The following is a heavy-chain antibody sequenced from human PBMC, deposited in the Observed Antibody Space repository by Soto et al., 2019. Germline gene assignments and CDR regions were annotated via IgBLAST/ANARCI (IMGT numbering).Heavy chain of an antibody. CDR1: GGSFSGYY. CDR3: ALVVAASATVGRDFDY. CDR2: INHSGST. V-gene: IGHV4-34*01. Sequence: QVQLQQWGAGLLKPSETLSLTCAVYGGSFSGYYWSWIRQPPGKGLEWIGEINHSGSTNYNPSLRSRVTISVDTSKNQFSLKLSSVTAADTAVYYCALVVAASATVGRDFDYWGQGTLVTVSS. J-gene: IGHJ4*02. D-gene: IGHD2-15*01.